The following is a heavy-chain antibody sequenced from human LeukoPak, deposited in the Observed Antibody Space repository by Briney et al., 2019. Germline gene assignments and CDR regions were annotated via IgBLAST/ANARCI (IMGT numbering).Heavy chain of an antibody. CDR1: GDSVNGYY. CDR2: IYYSGTT. Sequence: SETLSLICTVSGDSVNGYYWGWIRQPPGKGLEWIGFIYYSGTTTYSPSLKSRVTISVGTSKNQFSLKLSSVTAADTAVYYCARVHRYCSGGSCSLFDYWGQGMLVTVSS. CDR3: ARVHRYCSGGSCSLFDY. D-gene: IGHD2-15*01. J-gene: IGHJ4*02. V-gene: IGHV4-59*02.